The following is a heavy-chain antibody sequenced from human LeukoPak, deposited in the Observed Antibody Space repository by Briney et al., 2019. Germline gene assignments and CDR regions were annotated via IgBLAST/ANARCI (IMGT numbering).Heavy chain of an antibody. CDR3: ARYSGTYFPLYYFDY. J-gene: IGHJ4*02. CDR1: GGSISSYY. Sequence: SETLSLTCTVSGGSISSYYWSWIRQPAGKGLEWIGRIYTSGSTNYNPSLKSRVTMSVDTSKNQCSLRLTSVPAADTAVYYCARYSGTYFPLYYFDYWGQGTLVTVSS. CDR2: IYTSGST. D-gene: IGHD1-26*01. V-gene: IGHV4-4*07.